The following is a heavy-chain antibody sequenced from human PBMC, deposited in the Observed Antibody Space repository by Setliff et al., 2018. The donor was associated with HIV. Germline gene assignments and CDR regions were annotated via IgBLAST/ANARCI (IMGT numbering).Heavy chain of an antibody. CDR3: ARTLTGYSAHDAFDI. CDR1: GYTFTKYA. D-gene: IGHD3-9*01. J-gene: IGHJ3*02. V-gene: IGHV7-4-1*02. Sequence: ASVKVSCKASGYTFTKYAMSWVRQAPGQGLEWVGWINTNTGSPTYAQGLTGRSVFSLDTSVSTAYLQISSLKAEDTAVYYCARTLTGYSAHDAFDIWGQGTMVTVSS. CDR2: INTNTGSP.